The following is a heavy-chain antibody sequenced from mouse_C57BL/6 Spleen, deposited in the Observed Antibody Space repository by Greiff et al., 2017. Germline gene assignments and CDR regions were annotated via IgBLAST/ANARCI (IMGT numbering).Heavy chain of an antibody. D-gene: IGHD3-2*02. J-gene: IGHJ4*01. CDR2: INPSSGYT. CDR3: ARGGDSSGFYAMDY. CDR1: GYTFTSYW. Sequence: VQLQQSGAELAKPGASVKLSCKASGYTFTSYWMHWVKQRPGQGLEWIGYINPSSGYTKYNQKFKDKATLTAGKSSSTAYMQLSSLTYEDSAVYYCARGGDSSGFYAMDYWGQGTSVTVSS. V-gene: IGHV1-7*01.